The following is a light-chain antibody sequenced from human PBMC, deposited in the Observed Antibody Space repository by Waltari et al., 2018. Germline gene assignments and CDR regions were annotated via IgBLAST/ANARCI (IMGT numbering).Light chain of an antibody. J-gene: IGKJ5*01. Sequence: EVVMTQYPATLSVFPGERATLSCRASQSVSINLAWYQQKPGQAPRLLIYDASTRATGIPARFSGSGSGTEFTLTISSLQSEDFANYYCQQYNDWHLITFGQGTRLEIK. CDR3: QQYNDWHLIT. CDR2: DAS. V-gene: IGKV3-15*01. CDR1: QSVSIN.